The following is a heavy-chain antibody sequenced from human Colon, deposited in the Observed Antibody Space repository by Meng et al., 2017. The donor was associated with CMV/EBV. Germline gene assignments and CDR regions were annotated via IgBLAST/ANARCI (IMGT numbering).Heavy chain of an antibody. CDR2: YSAYNGNT. Sequence: ASVQVSCKASGFPFTSYSFTWLRQPPGQGLEWWGWYSAYNGNTNYAQIVQGRVTMTTDPSTTTAYMELTDLRSDDKAVYYCARLTGGHSGDWFDPWGQGTLVTVSS. CDR1: GFPFTSYS. V-gene: IGHV1-18*04. D-gene: IGHD4-23*01. CDR3: ARLTGGHSGDWFDP. J-gene: IGHJ5*02.